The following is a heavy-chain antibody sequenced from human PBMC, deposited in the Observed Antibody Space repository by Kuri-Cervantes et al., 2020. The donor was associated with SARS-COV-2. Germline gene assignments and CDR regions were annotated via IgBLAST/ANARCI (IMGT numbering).Heavy chain of an antibody. Sequence: ASVKVSCKASGYTFTGYYMHWVRQAPGQGLEWMGWINPNSGGTNYAQKFQGRVTMTRDTSISTAYMELSRLRSDDTAVYYCARDAYDSSGYYYFGYYYYYMDVGGKGTTVTVSS. CDR1: GYTFTGYY. D-gene: IGHD3-22*01. CDR3: ARDAYDSSGYYYFGYYYYYMDV. J-gene: IGHJ6*03. V-gene: IGHV1-2*02. CDR2: INPNSGGT.